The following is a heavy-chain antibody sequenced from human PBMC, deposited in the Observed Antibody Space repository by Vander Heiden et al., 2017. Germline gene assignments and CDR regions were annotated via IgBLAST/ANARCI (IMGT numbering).Heavy chain of an antibody. CDR2: IKQDGSEK. J-gene: IGHJ5*02. CDR1: GFAFSRYW. Sequence: EVQLVESGGGLVQRGGSLRLSWPASGFAFSRYWMSWVRRAPGKGLEWVANIKQDGSEKDYVDSGKGRVTISRDNAKNGLDRQMNSLRDEEPAVYYCARGGAYGSVGGWHLWFDPGG. CDR3: ARGGAYGSVGGWHLWFDP. V-gene: IGHV3-7*01. D-gene: IGHD2-15*01.